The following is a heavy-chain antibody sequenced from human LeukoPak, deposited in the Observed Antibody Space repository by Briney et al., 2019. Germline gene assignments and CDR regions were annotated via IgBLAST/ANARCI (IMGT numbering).Heavy chain of an antibody. Sequence: GGSLRLSCAASGFHFSDHYMAWIRQAPGKGLEWVSDIDTRGAITYYAGSVKGRFTVSRDNAKSSLYLQMDSLRVEDTAVYYCARGRSPPSEDTSDYWGQGILVIVSS. CDR1: GFHFSDHY. V-gene: IGHV3-11*04. J-gene: IGHJ4*02. D-gene: IGHD1-26*01. CDR2: IDTRGAIT. CDR3: ARGRSPPSEDTSDY.